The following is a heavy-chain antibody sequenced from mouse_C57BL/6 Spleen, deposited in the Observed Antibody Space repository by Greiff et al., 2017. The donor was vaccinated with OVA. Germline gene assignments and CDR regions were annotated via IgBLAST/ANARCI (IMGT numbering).Heavy chain of an antibody. CDR2: IDPSDSYT. J-gene: IGHJ2*01. CDR1: GYTFTSYW. CDR3: ARGRILEGYYFDY. Sequence: VQLQQPGAELVKPGASVKLSCKASGYTFTSYWMQWVKQRPGQGLEWIGEIDPSDSYTNYNQKFKGKATLTVDTSSSTAYMQLSSLTSEDSAVYYCARGRILEGYYFDYWGQGTTLTVSS. V-gene: IGHV1-50*01.